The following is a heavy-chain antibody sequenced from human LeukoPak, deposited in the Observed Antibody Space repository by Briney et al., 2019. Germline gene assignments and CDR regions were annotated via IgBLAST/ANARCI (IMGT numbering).Heavy chain of an antibody. D-gene: IGHD3-10*01. J-gene: IGHJ4*02. Sequence: SETLSLTCAVYGESFSGYYWSWIRQAPGKGLEWIGEINPGGSTNYSPSLKSRFTISVDTSKNQFSLKLSSVTAADTAVYYCARHQTKNIVLLWFGGLDYWGRGTLVTVSS. CDR2: INPGGST. CDR3: ARHQTKNIVLLWFGGLDY. CDR1: GESFSGYY. V-gene: IGHV4-34*01.